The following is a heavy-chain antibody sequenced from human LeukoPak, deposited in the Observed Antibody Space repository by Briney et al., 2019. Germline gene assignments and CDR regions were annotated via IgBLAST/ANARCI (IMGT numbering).Heavy chain of an antibody. V-gene: IGHV1-46*01. J-gene: IGHJ4*02. CDR1: GYTFTGYY. CDR2: INPSGGST. D-gene: IGHD5-24*01. CDR3: ARSGDADGYYTNGRLDY. Sequence: ASVKVSCKASGYTFTGYYMHWVRQAPGQGLEWMGIINPSGGSTSYAQKFQGRVTMTRDTSTSTVYMELSSLRSEDTAVYYCARSGDADGYYTNGRLDYWGQGTLVTVSS.